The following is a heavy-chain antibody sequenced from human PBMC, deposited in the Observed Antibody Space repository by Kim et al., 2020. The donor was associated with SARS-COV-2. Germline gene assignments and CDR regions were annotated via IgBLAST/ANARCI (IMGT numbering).Heavy chain of an antibody. D-gene: IGHD3-10*01. CDR2: FDPEDGET. CDR1: GYTLTELS. V-gene: IGHV1-24*01. CDR3: APITMVRGVRHYYYGMDV. J-gene: IGHJ6*02. Sequence: ASVKVSCKVSGYTLTELSMHWVRQAPGKGLEWMGGFDPEDGETIYAQKFQGRVTMTEDTSTDTAYMELSSLRSEDTAVYYCAPITMVRGVRHYYYGMDVWGQGTTVTVSS.